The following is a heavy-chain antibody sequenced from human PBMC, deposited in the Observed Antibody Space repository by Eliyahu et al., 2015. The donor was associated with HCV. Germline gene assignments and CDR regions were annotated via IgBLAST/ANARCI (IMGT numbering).Heavy chain of an antibody. CDR2: ISWNSGSI. D-gene: IGHD3-10*01. CDR1: GFTXXDYA. V-gene: IGHV3-9*01. J-gene: IGHJ4*02. CDR3: AKGVLEGLGLPLFDY. Sequence: EVQLVESGGGLVQPGRSLRLSCAASGFTXXDYAMHWVRQAPGKGLEWVSGISWNSGSIGYADSVKGRFTISRDNAKNSLYLQMNSLRAEDTALYYCAKGVLEGLGLPLFDYWGQGTLVTVSS.